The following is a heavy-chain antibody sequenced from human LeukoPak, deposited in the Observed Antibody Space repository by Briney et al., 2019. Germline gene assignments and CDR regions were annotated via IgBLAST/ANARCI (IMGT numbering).Heavy chain of an antibody. Sequence: GGSLRLSCAASGFSFSSYSMNWVRQAPGKGLEWVSSISSSSSYIYYADSVKGRFTISRDNAKNSLYLQMNSLRAEDTAVYYCARDRQPPITISPQNDAFDIWGQGTMVTVSS. D-gene: IGHD3-3*01. CDR2: ISSSSSYI. J-gene: IGHJ3*02. CDR1: GFSFSSYS. CDR3: ARDRQPPITISPQNDAFDI. V-gene: IGHV3-21*01.